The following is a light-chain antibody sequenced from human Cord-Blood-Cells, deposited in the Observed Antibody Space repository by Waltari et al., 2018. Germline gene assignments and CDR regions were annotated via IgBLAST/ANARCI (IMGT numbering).Light chain of an antibody. CDR2: GAS. Sequence: EIVMTQSPATLSLSPGERATLSCRASQSVSSNLAWYQQKPGQAPRLLIYGASTRATGIPARFSGSGSGTEFTLTISSLQSEDFAVYYCQQYNNWSTFGPGTKVDIK. CDR3: QQYNNWST. CDR1: QSVSSN. J-gene: IGKJ3*01. V-gene: IGKV3-15*01.